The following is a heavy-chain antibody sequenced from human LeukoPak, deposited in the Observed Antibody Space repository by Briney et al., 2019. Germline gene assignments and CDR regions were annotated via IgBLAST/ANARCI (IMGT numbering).Heavy chain of an antibody. J-gene: IGHJ4*02. CDR1: GFTFGDYA. Sequence: GGSLRLSCTASGFTFGDYAMSWFRQAPGKGLEWVGRSRNKANSYTTEYAPSVKGRFTISRDESKNSLYLQMNSLKTEDTAVYFCVRSASGGYTASDYWGQGTPVTVSS. D-gene: IGHD3-16*01. CDR2: SRNKANSYTT. V-gene: IGHV3-72*01. CDR3: VRSASGGYTASDY.